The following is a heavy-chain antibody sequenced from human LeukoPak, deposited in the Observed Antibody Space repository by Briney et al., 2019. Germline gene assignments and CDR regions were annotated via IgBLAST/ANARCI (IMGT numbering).Heavy chain of an antibody. CDR1: GHSFSGGYY. CDR3: ARDNTGFSPNWFDP. V-gene: IGHV4-38-2*02. CDR2: IFHSGSA. D-gene: IGHD5-18*01. Sequence: SETLSLTCTVSGHSFSGGYYWGWIRQPPGKGLEWIASIFHSGSAYYNPSLKSRVTISVDTSKNQISLSLSSVTAADTAVYYCARDNTGFSPNWFDPWGQGTLVTVSS. J-gene: IGHJ5*02.